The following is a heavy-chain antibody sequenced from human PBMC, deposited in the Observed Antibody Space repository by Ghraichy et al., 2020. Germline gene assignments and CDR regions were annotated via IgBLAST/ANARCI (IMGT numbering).Heavy chain of an antibody. Sequence: GGSLRLSCAASGFTFSSYGMHWVRQAPGKGLEWVAVIWYDGSNKYYADSVKGRFTISRDNSKNTLYLQMNSLRAEDTAVYYCARGPYYYDSSGYYLEFDYWGQGTLVTVSS. CDR1: GFTFSSYG. CDR2: IWYDGSNK. CDR3: ARGPYYYDSSGYYLEFDY. V-gene: IGHV3-33*01. D-gene: IGHD3-22*01. J-gene: IGHJ4*02.